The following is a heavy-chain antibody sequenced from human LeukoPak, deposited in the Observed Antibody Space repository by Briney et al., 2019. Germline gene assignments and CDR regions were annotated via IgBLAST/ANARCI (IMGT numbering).Heavy chain of an antibody. V-gene: IGHV3-33*01. D-gene: IGHD3-22*01. CDR3: ARHVVAVGFDY. CDR2: IRYDGGNK. J-gene: IGHJ4*02. Sequence: PGGSLRLSCAASGLTFSNYGMHWVRQAPGKGLEWVAFIRYDGGNKYYADSVKGRFTISRDSSKNRLYLQMNSLRAEDTAVYYCARHVVAVGFDYWGQGTLVTVSS. CDR1: GLTFSNYG.